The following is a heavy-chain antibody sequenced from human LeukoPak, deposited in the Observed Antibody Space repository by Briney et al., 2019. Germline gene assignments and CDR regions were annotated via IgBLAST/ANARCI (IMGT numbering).Heavy chain of an antibody. Sequence: GGSLRLSCAASGFTFSSYAMHWVRQAPGKGLEWVADISFDGSNENYADSVKGRFTISRDNSKNTMYLQMNSLRAEDTAVYYCAKDPQWIQGTFDPWGQGTLVTVSS. CDR2: ISFDGSNE. J-gene: IGHJ5*02. CDR1: GFTFSSYA. D-gene: IGHD5-18*01. CDR3: AKDPQWIQGTFDP. V-gene: IGHV3-30-3*01.